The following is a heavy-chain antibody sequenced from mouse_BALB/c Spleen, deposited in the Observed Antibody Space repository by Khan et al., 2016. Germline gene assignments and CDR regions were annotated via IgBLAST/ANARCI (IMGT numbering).Heavy chain of an antibody. J-gene: IGHJ3*01. V-gene: IGHV5-4*02. CDR1: GFTFSDYY. D-gene: IGHD2-4*01. CDR3: AREGLRRGFAY. Sequence: EVELVESGGGLVKPGGSLKLSCAASGFTFSDYYMYWVRPTPEKRLEWVATISDGGSYNYYPDSVKGRFTISRDNAQNNLYLQMSSLKSEDTAMYYGAREGLRRGFAYWGQGTLVTVSA. CDR2: ISDGGSYN.